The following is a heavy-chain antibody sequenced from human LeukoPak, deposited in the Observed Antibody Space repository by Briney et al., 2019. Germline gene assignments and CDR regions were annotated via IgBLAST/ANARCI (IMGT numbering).Heavy chain of an antibody. CDR2: IHNSGTT. CDR3: ASGPVDTAMVLHYFDY. CDR1: GGSISNGAHY. D-gene: IGHD5-18*01. V-gene: IGHV4-31*03. Sequence: PSETLTLTCTFSGGSISNGAHYWSWIRQHPGKGLEWIRSIHNSGTTYSNPSLISRVTISLDTSKNQFSLKLSSVTAADTAVYFCASGPVDTAMVLHYFDYWGQGTLVTVSS. J-gene: IGHJ4*02.